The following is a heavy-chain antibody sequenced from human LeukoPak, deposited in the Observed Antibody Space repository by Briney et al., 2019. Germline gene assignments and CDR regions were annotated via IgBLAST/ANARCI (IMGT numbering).Heavy chain of an antibody. D-gene: IGHD1-26*01. Sequence: GGSLRLSCAASVLTFSIYTMSWVRQAPGKGLEWVSAISGSGGSAFYADSVKGRFTISRDNSKTTLYLQMDSLTAEDTAVYYCAKLGDFDYWGQGTLVTVSS. J-gene: IGHJ4*02. CDR1: VLTFSIYT. CDR3: AKLGDFDY. V-gene: IGHV3-23*01. CDR2: ISGSGGSA.